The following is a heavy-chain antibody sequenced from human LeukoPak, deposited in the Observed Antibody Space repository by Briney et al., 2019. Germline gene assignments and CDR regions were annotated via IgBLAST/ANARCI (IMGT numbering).Heavy chain of an antibody. J-gene: IGHJ5*02. CDR1: GYSISSGYY. CDR2: IYHSGST. V-gene: IGHV4-38-2*02. Sequence: SETLSLTCTVSGYSISSGYYWGWIRQPPGKGLEGIGSIYHSGSTYYNPSLKSRVTISVDTSKNQFSLKLSSVTAADTAVYYCARNNYDILTGYLYNWFDPWGQGTLVTVSS. D-gene: IGHD3-9*01. CDR3: ARNNYDILTGYLYNWFDP.